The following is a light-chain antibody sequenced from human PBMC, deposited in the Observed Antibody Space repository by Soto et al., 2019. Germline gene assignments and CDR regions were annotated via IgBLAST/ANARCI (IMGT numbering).Light chain of an antibody. CDR3: HQYGTAPLT. CDR2: GAS. CDR1: QSVSSSY. V-gene: IGKV3-20*01. J-gene: IGKJ3*01. Sequence: EIVLTQSPGTLSLSPGERATLSFRSSQSVSSSYLAWYQQKPGQAPRLLIYGASSRATGIPDRFSGSGSGTDFTLTISRLEPEDFSVYYCHQYGTAPLTFGPGTKVDIK.